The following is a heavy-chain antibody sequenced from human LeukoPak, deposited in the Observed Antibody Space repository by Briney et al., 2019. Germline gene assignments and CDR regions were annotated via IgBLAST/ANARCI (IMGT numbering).Heavy chain of an antibody. J-gene: IGHJ4*02. D-gene: IGHD3-10*01. V-gene: IGHV3-66*01. CDR1: GFTVSSHY. Sequence: PGGSLRLSCAASGFTVSSHYISWVRQAPGKGLEWVSIIYSGGGTYYADSVKGRFTISRDNSKNTVFLRMNSLRAEDTAVYHCAAYYYGSFPPTNFDYWGQGTLVTVSS. CDR3: AAYYYGSFPPTNFDY. CDR2: IYSGGGT.